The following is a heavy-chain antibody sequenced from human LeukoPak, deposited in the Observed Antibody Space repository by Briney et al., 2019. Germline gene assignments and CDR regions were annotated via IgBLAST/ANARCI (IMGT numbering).Heavy chain of an antibody. CDR1: GGTFSSYA. CDR2: IIPIFGTA. V-gene: IGHV1-69*13. CDR3: ARVESVTYNWFDP. Sequence: SVKVSCKASGGTFSSYAISWVRQAPGQGLEWMGGIIPIFGTANYAQKFQGRVTITADESTSTAYMELSSLRSEDTAVYYCARVESVTYNWFDPWGQGTLVTVSS. D-gene: IGHD5-18*01. J-gene: IGHJ5*02.